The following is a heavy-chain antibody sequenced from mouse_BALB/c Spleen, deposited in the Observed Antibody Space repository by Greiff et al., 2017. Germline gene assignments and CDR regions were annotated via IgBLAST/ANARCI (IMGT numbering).Heavy chain of an antibody. D-gene: IGHD2-1*01. CDR3: ARCGNYENAIDY. CDR2: ISSGSSTI. J-gene: IGHJ4*01. V-gene: IGHV5-17*02. Sequence: EVHLVESGGGLVQPGGSRKLSCAASGFTFSSFGMHWVRPAPEKGLEWVAYISSGSSTIYYADTVKGRFPISRDNPKNTLFLQMTSLRSEDTAMYYCARCGNYENAIDYWGQGTSVTVAS. CDR1: GFTFSSFG.